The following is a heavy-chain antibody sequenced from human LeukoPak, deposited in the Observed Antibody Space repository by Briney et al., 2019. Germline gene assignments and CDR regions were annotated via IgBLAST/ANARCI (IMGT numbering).Heavy chain of an antibody. J-gene: IGHJ4*02. CDR1: GGSISRYY. CDR3: ARAPYFDY. Sequence: PSETLSLTCTVSGGSISRYYWSWIRQPPGKRLEWIGYFYNGGSTNYNPSLKSRVTISVDTSKNQFSLKLSSVTAADTAVYYCARAPYFDYWGQGTLVTVSS. V-gene: IGHV4-59*12. CDR2: FYNGGST.